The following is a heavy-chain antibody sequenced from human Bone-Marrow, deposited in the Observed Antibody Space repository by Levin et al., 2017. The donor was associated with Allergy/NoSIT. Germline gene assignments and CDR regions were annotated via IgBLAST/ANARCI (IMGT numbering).Heavy chain of an antibody. D-gene: IGHD3-10*01. V-gene: IGHV3-33*01. CDR2: IWYDGSNK. CDR1: GFTFSSYG. J-gene: IGHJ4*02. Sequence: GESLRLSCAASGFTFSSYGMHWVRQAPGKGLEWVAVIWYDGSNKYYADSVKGRFTISRDNSKNTLYLQMNSLRAEDTAVYYCARECPDETYGSGSYYLDYWGQGTLVTVSS. CDR3: ARECPDETYGSGSYYLDY.